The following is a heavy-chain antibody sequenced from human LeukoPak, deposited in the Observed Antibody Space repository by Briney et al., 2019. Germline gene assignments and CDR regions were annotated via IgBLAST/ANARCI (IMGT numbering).Heavy chain of an antibody. J-gene: IGHJ4*02. Sequence: RASVKVSCKASGYTFTGYYMHWVRQAPGQGLEWMGWINPNSGGTDYAQKFQDRVTMTRDTSISTASMELSNLRSDDTAVYYCAREMDVDAACVYWGQGTLVTVSS. CDR3: AREMDVDAACVY. D-gene: IGHD5-18*01. V-gene: IGHV1-2*02. CDR1: GYTFTGYY. CDR2: INPNSGGT.